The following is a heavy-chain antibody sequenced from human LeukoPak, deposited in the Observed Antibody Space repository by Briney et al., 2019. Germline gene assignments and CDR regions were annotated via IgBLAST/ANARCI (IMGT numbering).Heavy chain of an antibody. CDR2: FDPEDGET. Sequence: GASVKVSCKVSGYTLTELSMHWVRRAPGKGLEWMGGFDPEDGETIYAQKFQGRVTMTEDTSTDTAYMELSSLRSEDTAVYYCATLSVEMATNVLDYWGQGTLVTVSS. D-gene: IGHD5-24*01. CDR1: GYTLTELS. CDR3: ATLSVEMATNVLDY. V-gene: IGHV1-24*01. J-gene: IGHJ4*02.